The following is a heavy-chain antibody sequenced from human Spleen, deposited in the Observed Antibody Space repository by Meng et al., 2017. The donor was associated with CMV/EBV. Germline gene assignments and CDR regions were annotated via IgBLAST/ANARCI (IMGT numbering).Heavy chain of an antibody. CDR3: ARELITSFGVAFDY. D-gene: IGHD3-3*01. CDR1: GGSISSSNHY. CDR2: INYSGST. Sequence: SETLSLTCSVSGGSISSSNHYWGWIRQPPGKGLEWIGSINYSGSTYYNPSLKSRVIISVDLSQTQFSLELRSVTAADTAVYYCARELITSFGVAFDYWGQGTLVTVSS. V-gene: IGHV4-39*02. J-gene: IGHJ4*02.